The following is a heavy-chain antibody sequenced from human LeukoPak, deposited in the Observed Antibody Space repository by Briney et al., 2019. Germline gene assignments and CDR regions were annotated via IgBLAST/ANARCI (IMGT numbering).Heavy chain of an antibody. CDR2: ISSNGGTT. Sequence: GGSLRLSCAASGVSFSSYAMHWVRQAPGKGLEYVSAISSNGGTTYYANSVKGRFTISRDNSKNTLYLQMGSLRADDMAVYFCARAPRIASGGDYWGQGTLVTVSS. D-gene: IGHD6-13*01. CDR1: GVSFSSYA. V-gene: IGHV3-64*01. J-gene: IGHJ4*02. CDR3: ARAPRIASGGDY.